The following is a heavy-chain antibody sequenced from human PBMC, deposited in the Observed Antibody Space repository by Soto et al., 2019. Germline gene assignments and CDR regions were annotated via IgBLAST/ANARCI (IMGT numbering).Heavy chain of an antibody. D-gene: IGHD6-13*01. Sequence: QVQLVQSGAEVKKPGASVKVSCKASGYTFTNYYIHWVRQAPGQGLEWMGIINPTSGRTNYAQKFQGRVTLTYDTSTTTVYMELSGLRSEDTAVLYCARDLAAGDHWCQGTLVTVSS. V-gene: IGHV1-46*01. CDR2: INPTSGRT. CDR1: GYTFTNYY. J-gene: IGHJ4*02. CDR3: ARDLAAGDH.